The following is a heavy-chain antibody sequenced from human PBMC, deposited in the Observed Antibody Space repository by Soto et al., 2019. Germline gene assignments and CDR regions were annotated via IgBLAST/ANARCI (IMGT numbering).Heavy chain of an antibody. V-gene: IGHV6-1*01. Sequence: SQTLSLTCVISGDSVSSISAAWTWIRQSPSRGLEWLGRTYYRSEWYNDYAESVKSRINIKPDTSRNHFSPQLTSVTPEDTAVYYCAREAWATLTNVYSYGTEVWGQGTAVTVSS. J-gene: IGHJ6*02. CDR3: AREAWATLTNVYSYGTEV. D-gene: IGHD7-27*01. CDR2: TYYRSEWYN. CDR1: GDSVSSISAA.